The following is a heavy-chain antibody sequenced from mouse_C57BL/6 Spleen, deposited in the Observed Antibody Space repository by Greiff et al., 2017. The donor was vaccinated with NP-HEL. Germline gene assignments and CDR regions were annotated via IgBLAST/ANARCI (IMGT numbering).Heavy chain of an antibody. Sequence: QVQLKESGPGLVQPSQSLSITCTVSGFSLTSYGVHWVRQSPGKGLEWLGVIWSGGSTDYNAAFISRLSISKDNSKSQVFFKMNSLQADYTAIYYCARCYGTTDYYAMDYWGQGTSVTVSS. V-gene: IGHV2-2*01. CDR2: IWSGGST. D-gene: IGHD1-1*01. CDR3: ARCYGTTDYYAMDY. J-gene: IGHJ4*01. CDR1: GFSLTSYG.